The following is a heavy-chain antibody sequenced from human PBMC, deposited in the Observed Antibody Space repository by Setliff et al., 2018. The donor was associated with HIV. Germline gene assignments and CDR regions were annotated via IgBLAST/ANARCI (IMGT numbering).Heavy chain of an antibody. V-gene: IGHV4-38-2*01. CDR3: ARVGDYGSGGWFDP. D-gene: IGHD3-10*01. CDR1: AYSISSGYY. J-gene: IGHJ5*02. CDR2: IYHSGSI. Sequence: SETLSLTCAVSAYSISSGYYWGWIRQPPGKGLEWIGSIYHSGSIYYNPSLKSRVTISVDTSKNQFSLKLSSVTAADTAVYYCARVGDYGSGGWFDPWGQGTLVTVSS.